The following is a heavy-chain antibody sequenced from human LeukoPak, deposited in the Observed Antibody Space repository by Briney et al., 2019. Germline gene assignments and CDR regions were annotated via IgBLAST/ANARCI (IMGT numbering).Heavy chain of an antibody. V-gene: IGHV3-48*04. CDR2: ISSSSSTI. CDR1: GFTVSSNY. J-gene: IGHJ4*02. Sequence: GGSLRLSCAASGFTVSSNYMSWVRQAPGKGLEWVSYISSSSSTIYYADSVKGRFTISRDNAKNSLYLQMNSLRAEDTAVYYCARRPGISGSYPFDYWGQGTLVTVSS. CDR3: ARRPGISGSYPFDY. D-gene: IGHD1-26*01.